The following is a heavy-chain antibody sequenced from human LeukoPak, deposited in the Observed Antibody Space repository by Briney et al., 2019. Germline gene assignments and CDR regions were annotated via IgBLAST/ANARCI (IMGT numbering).Heavy chain of an antibody. CDR1: GYTFTGYY. V-gene: IGHV1-2*02. Sequence: GASVKVSCKASGYTFTGYYMHWVRQAPGQGLEWMGWINPNSGGTNYAQKFQGRVTMTRDTSISTAYMELSRLRSDDTAVYYCARGPKYYDFWSGYRNWFDPWGRGTLVTVSS. CDR3: ARGPKYYDFWSGYRNWFDP. D-gene: IGHD3-3*01. J-gene: IGHJ5*02. CDR2: INPNSGGT.